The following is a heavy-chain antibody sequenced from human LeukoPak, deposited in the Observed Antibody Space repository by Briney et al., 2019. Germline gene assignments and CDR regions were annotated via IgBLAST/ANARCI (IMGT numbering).Heavy chain of an antibody. J-gene: IGHJ4*02. Sequence: VASVKVSCKASGYTFTGYYMHWVRQAPGQGLEWMGWINPNSGGTNYAQKFQGRVTMTRDTSISTAYMELSRLRSDDTAVYYCAREIIWFGEFGGHFDYWGQGTLVTVSS. CDR3: AREIIWFGEFGGHFDY. V-gene: IGHV1-2*02. D-gene: IGHD3-10*01. CDR2: INPNSGGT. CDR1: GYTFTGYY.